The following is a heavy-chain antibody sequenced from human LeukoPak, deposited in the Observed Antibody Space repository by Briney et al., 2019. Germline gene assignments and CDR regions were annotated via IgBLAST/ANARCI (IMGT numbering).Heavy chain of an antibody. J-gene: IGHJ6*02. CDR3: ARLNGDSIPEDYYYYGMDV. V-gene: IGHV1-8*01. CDR2: MNPNSGNT. CDR1: GYTFTSYD. Sequence: ASVKVSCKASGYTFTSYDINWVRQATGQGLEWMGWMNPNSGNTGYAQKFQGRVTMTRNTSISTAYMELSSLRSEDTAVYYCARLNGDSIPEDYYYYGMDVWGQGTTVTVSS. D-gene: IGHD4-17*01.